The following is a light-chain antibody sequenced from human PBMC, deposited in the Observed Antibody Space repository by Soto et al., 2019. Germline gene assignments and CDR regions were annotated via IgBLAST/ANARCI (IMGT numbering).Light chain of an antibody. CDR1: QSVLSSSNNKNY. Sequence: DIVMTQSPDSLAVSLGERATINCKSSQSVLSSSNNKNYLVWYQQKPGQSPKLLISWASTRASGVPDRFSGRGFGKVFPLPTASRGAENGQVYYCKQCYSPPFPFAQGTRLELK. V-gene: IGKV4-1*01. J-gene: IGKJ5*01. CDR3: KQCYSPPFP. CDR2: WAS.